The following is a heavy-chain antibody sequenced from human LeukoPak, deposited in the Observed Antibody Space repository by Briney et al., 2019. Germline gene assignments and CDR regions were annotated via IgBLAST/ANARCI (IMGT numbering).Heavy chain of an antibody. D-gene: IGHD3-22*01. V-gene: IGHV4-59*01. CDR3: ARTYYYDSSGYYWGGAFYI. CDR1: GGSISSYY. J-gene: IGHJ3*02. CDR2: IYYSGST. Sequence: SETLSLTCTVSGGSISSYYWSWIRQPPGKGLEWLGYIYYSGSTNYNPSLKSRVTISVDTSKNQFSLKLSSVTAADTAVFYCARTYYYDSSGYYWGGAFYIWGQGTMVTVSS.